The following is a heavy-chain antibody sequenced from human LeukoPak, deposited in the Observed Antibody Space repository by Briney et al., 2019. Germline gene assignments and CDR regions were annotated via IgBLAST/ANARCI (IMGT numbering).Heavy chain of an antibody. J-gene: IGHJ4*02. CDR3: AREVSEWELLQGYYFDY. CDR2: IYYSGST. CDR1: GGSISSSSYY. V-gene: IGHV4-39*07. D-gene: IGHD1-26*01. Sequence: SETLSLTCTVSGGSISSSSYYWGWIRQPPGKGLEWIGSIYYSGSTYYNPSLKSRVTISVDTSKNQFSLKLSSVTAADTAVYYCAREVSEWELLQGYYFDYWGQGTLVTVSS.